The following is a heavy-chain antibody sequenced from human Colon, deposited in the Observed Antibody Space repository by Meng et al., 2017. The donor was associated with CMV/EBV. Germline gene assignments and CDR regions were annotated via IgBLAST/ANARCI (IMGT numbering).Heavy chain of an antibody. Sequence: SGPTLVKPTQTLTLTCTFSGFSLSTSGVGVGWIRQPPGKALEWLALIYWNDDKRYSPSLKSRLTITKDTSKNQVVLTMTNMDPVDTATYYFAHRRLEVREGGWFDPWGQGTLVTVSS. CDR1: GFSLSTSGVG. D-gene: IGHD3-16*01. CDR2: IYWNDDK. J-gene: IGHJ5*02. CDR3: AHRRLEVREGGWFDP. V-gene: IGHV2-5*01.